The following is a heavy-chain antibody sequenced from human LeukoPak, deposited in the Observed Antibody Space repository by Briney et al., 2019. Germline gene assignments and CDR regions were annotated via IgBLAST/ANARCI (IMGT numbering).Heavy chain of an antibody. V-gene: IGHV3-23*01. CDR2: ISGSGGST. Sequence: GGSLRLSCAASGFTFSSYAMSWVRQAPGKGLEWVSAISGSGGSTYYADSVKGRFTISRDNSKNTLYLQMNSLRAEDTAVYYCAKSYYYDSSGLYYFDYWGQRTLVTVSS. J-gene: IGHJ4*02. D-gene: IGHD3-22*01. CDR3: AKSYYYDSSGLYYFDY. CDR1: GFTFSSYA.